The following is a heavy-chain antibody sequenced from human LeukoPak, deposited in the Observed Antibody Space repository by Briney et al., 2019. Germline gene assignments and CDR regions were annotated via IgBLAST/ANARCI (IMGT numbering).Heavy chain of an antibody. CDR2: ISYDGSNK. D-gene: IGHD3-9*01. J-gene: IGHJ4*02. Sequence: GRSLRLSCAASGFTFSSYGMHWVRQAPGKGLEWVAVISYDGSNKYYADSVKGRFTISRDNSKNTLYLQMNSLRAEDTAVYYCAKDPSPHYDILTGSMAAWGQGTLVTVSS. V-gene: IGHV3-30*18. CDR1: GFTFSSYG. CDR3: AKDPSPHYDILTGSMAA.